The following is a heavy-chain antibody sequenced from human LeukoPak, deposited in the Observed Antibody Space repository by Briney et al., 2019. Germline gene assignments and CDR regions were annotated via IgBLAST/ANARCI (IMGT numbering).Heavy chain of an antibody. V-gene: IGHV3-21*01. CDR2: ISSSSSYI. Sequence: GGSLRLSCAASGFTFSSYSMNWVRQAPGKGLEWVSSISSSSSYIYYADSVKGRFTISRDNAKNSLYLQMNSLRAKDTAAYYCARDLTIGDYYYYYGMDVWGKGTTVTVSS. CDR3: ARDLTIGDYYYYYGMDV. J-gene: IGHJ6*04. D-gene: IGHD4/OR15-4a*01. CDR1: GFTFSSYS.